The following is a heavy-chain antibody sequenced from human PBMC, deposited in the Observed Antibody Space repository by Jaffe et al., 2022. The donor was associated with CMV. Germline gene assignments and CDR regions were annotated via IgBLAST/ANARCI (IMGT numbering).Heavy chain of an antibody. V-gene: IGHV1-18*04. D-gene: IGHD3-16*01. CDR2: ISVYNDKT. Sequence: QVQLVQSGVEVKKPGASVKVSCEASGYTFSRHGISWVRQAPGQGLEWMGWISVYNDKTNYAQNFQGRVTMTTDASTNTAYMELRSLRSDDTAVYYCARVGYDYYYMDVWGKGTTVTVSS. CDR3: ARVGYDYYYMDV. CDR1: GYTFSRHG. J-gene: IGHJ6*03.